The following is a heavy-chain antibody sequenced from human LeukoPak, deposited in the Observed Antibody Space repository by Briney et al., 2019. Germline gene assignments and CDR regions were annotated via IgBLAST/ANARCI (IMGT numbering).Heavy chain of an antibody. Sequence: ASVKVSCKASGYTFTSYDINWVRQATGQGLEWMGWMNPNSGNTGYAQKFQGRVNMTRNTSISTAYMELSSLRSEDTAVYYCARAYFGEDYYYYGMDVWGQGTTVTVSS. CDR1: GYTFTSYD. V-gene: IGHV1-8*01. D-gene: IGHD3-16*01. J-gene: IGHJ6*02. CDR3: ARAYFGEDYYYYGMDV. CDR2: MNPNSGNT.